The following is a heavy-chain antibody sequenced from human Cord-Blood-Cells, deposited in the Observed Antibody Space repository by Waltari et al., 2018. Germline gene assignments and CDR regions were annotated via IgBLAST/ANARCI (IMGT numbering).Heavy chain of an antibody. V-gene: IGHV3-53*01. CDR2: IYSGGST. Sequence: EVQLVESGGGLIQPGGSLRLACAAYGFTVSSNYISWARQAPGEGLEWVSVIYSGGSTYYADSLKGRFTISRDNSKNTLYLQMNSLRAEDTAVYYCARLAGIAAAGDYWGQGTLVTVSS. CDR3: ARLAGIAAAGDY. D-gene: IGHD6-13*01. CDR1: GFTVSSNY. J-gene: IGHJ4*02.